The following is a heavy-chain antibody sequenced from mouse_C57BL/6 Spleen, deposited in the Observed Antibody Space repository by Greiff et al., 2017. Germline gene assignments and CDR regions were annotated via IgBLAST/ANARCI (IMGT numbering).Heavy chain of an antibody. CDR3: TGYYCGSSYVWFAY. Sequence: EVQLMESGGGLVQPGGSMKLSCVASGFTFTNYWMNWVRQSPEKGLEWVAEIRLKSDNYATHYEGAVKGRFTISRDDSKSSVYLQMNNSRAEDTGIYYCTGYYCGSSYVWFAYWGQGTLVTVSA. J-gene: IGHJ3*01. V-gene: IGHV6-3*01. CDR1: GFTFTNYW. D-gene: IGHD1-1*01. CDR2: IRLKSDNYAT.